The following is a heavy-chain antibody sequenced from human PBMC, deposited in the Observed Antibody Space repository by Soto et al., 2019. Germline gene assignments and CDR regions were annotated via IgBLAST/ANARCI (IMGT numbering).Heavy chain of an antibody. CDR2: IQYGAST. V-gene: IGHV4-30-4*01. CDR1: GASIRGSYYY. Sequence: PSETLSLTCTVTGASIRGSYYYWSWLRQPPGKGLESIVYIQYGASTYYNPSLTSRTTISVDTSKNQFSLMLRSVTAADTAVYYCARGRGYGYGIDYWGQGTLVTVSS. D-gene: IGHD5-18*01. CDR3: ARGRGYGYGIDY. J-gene: IGHJ4*02.